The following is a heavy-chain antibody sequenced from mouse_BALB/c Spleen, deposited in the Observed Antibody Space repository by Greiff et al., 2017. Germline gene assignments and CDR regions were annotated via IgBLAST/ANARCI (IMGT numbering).Heavy chain of an antibody. CDR3: ARGGYYDYDRAWFAY. J-gene: IGHJ3*01. V-gene: IGHV5-12-2*01. CDR2: ISNGGGST. Sequence: EVKLVESGGGLVQPGGSLKLSCAASGFTFSSYTMSWVRQTPEKRLEWVAYISNGGGSTYYPDTVKGRFTISRDNAKNTLYLQMSSLKSEDTAMYYCARGGYYDYDRAWFAYWGQGTLVTVSA. CDR1: GFTFSSYT. D-gene: IGHD2-4*01.